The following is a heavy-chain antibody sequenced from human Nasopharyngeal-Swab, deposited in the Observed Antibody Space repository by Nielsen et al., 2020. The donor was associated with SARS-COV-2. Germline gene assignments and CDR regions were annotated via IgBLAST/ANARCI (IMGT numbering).Heavy chain of an antibody. D-gene: IGHD6-13*01. CDR1: GFTFSDYY. V-gene: IGHV3-11*01. CDR2: ISDSGTTM. CDR3: ARGPSSSRFDP. J-gene: IGHJ5*02. Sequence: GESLKISCVGSGFTFSDYYMSWIRQAPGKGLEWVSYISDSGTTMYADSVKGRFTISRDNARKSVYLQLNSLRAEDTAVYYCARGPSSSRFDPWGQRSLVTVSS.